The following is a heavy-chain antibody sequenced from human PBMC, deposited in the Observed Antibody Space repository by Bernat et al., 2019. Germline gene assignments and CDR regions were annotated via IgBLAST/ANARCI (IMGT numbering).Heavy chain of an antibody. CDR3: ARGERGFWSSYYMDV. J-gene: IGHJ6*03. Sequence: QVQLQESGPGLVKPSETLPLTCTVSGGFTSSYYWSWIRQPPGKGLEWIGYIYYSGSTNYNPSLKSRVTISVDTSKNQFSLKLSSVTAADTAVDYCARGERGFWSSYYMDVWDKGTTVTVSS. V-gene: IGHV4-59*01. CDR1: GGFTSSYY. D-gene: IGHD3-3*01. CDR2: IYYSGST.